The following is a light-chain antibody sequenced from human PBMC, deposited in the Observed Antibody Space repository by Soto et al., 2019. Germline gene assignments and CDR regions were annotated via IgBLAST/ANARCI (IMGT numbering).Light chain of an antibody. CDR1: QSVTSDF. V-gene: IGKV3-20*01. J-gene: IGKJ2*01. Sequence: EIVLTQSPGTLSLSPGERATLSCRASQSVTSDFLAWYQQKPGQAPRLLIYGASSRAAGVPDRFTGSGSGTHFTLTITRLEPEDFAVDDCQVYGRCPLMYTFGQGTKLGVK. CDR2: GAS. CDR3: QVYGRCPLMYT.